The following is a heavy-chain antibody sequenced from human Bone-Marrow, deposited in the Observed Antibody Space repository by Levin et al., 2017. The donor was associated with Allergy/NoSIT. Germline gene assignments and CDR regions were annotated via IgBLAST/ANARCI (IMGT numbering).Heavy chain of an antibody. V-gene: IGHV3-30*18. CDR3: AKAGGSWQDHDAFDI. J-gene: IGHJ3*02. Sequence: GGSLRLSCAASGFTLSTYVMHWVRQAPGKGLEWVAVMSYDGSNEYYADSVKGRFTISRDNSNNALYLQMNSLRPEDTAVYYCAKAGGSWQDHDAFDIWGQGTMVTVSS. CDR2: MSYDGSNE. D-gene: IGHD6-13*01. CDR1: GFTLSTYV.